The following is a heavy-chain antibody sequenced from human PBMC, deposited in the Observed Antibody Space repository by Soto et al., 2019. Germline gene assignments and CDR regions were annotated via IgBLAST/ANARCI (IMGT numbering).Heavy chain of an antibody. Sequence: QVQLVESGGGVVQPGRSLRLSCAASGFTFSSYGMHWVRQAPGKGLEWVAVIWYDGSNKYYADSVKGRFTISRDNSKNTLYLQMNSLGAEDTAVYYCARAAVVVAATSPFNWFDPWGQGTLVTVSS. CDR2: IWYDGSNK. V-gene: IGHV3-33*01. D-gene: IGHD2-15*01. CDR1: GFTFSSYG. J-gene: IGHJ5*02. CDR3: ARAAVVVAATSPFNWFDP.